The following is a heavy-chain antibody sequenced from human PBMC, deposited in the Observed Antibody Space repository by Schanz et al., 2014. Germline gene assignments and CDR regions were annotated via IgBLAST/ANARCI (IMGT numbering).Heavy chain of an antibody. CDR1: GFPFSDYF. CDR3: AKYRGYYRVSGSYRELEY. J-gene: IGHJ4*02. CDR2: IGNVGVTR. V-gene: IGHV3-11*01. Sequence: QVQLVDSGGGLVKPGGSLRLSCTASGFPFSDYFMAWIRQPPGRGLEWVSYIGNVGVTRYYADSVKGRFTISRDNSKNTLYLQMNSLRPEDTAVYYCAKYRGYYRVSGSYRELEYWGQGTLVTVSS. D-gene: IGHD3-10*01.